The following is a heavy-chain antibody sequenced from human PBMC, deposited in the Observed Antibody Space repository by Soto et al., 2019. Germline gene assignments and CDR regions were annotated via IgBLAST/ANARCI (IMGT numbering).Heavy chain of an antibody. Sequence: SETLSLTCTVSGGSSSSYYWSWIRQPPGKGLEWIGYIYHSGSTNYNPSLKSRVTISVDKSKNQFSLKLSSVTAADTAVYYCARGSYYYDSSGYYYVGDFDYWGQGTLVTVSS. J-gene: IGHJ4*02. CDR2: IYHSGST. V-gene: IGHV4-59*12. D-gene: IGHD3-22*01. CDR3: ARGSYYYDSSGYYYVGDFDY. CDR1: GGSSSSYY.